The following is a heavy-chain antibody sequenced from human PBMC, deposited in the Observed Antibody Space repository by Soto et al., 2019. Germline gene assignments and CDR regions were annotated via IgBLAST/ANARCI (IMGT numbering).Heavy chain of an antibody. J-gene: IGHJ4*02. CDR1: GFTFSSYS. V-gene: IGHV3-48*02. D-gene: IGHD3-22*01. Sequence: PGGSLRLSCAASGFTFSSYSMNWVRQAPGKGLEWVSYISSSSSSTIYYADSVKGRFTISRDNAKNSLYLQMNSLRDEDTAVYYCARVWPRYDSSGYPDWGGQGTLVTVSS. CDR2: ISSSSSSTI. CDR3: ARVWPRYDSSGYPDW.